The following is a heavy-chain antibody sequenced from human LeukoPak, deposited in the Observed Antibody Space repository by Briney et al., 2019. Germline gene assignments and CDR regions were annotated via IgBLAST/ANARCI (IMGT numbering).Heavy chain of an antibody. CDR1: GGTFSSYA. Sequence: GSPVKVSCKASGGTFSSYAISWVRQAPGQGLEWMGRIIPILGIANYAQKFQGRVTITADKSTSTAYMELSSLRSEDTAVYYCARVRYCTNGICYPGYSGYDTPNFFDYWGQGTLVTVSS. J-gene: IGHJ4*02. V-gene: IGHV1-69*04. D-gene: IGHD2-8*01. CDR2: IIPILGIA. CDR3: ARVRYCTNGICYPGYSGYDTPNFFDY.